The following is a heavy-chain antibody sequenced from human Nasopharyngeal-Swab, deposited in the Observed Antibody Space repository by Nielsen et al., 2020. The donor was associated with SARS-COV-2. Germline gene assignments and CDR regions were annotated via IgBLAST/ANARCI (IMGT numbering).Heavy chain of an antibody. V-gene: IGHV3-33*01. D-gene: IGHD4-17*01. CDR1: GFTFSSYG. CDR3: ARDMDYADYYYYGMDV. Sequence: GGSLRLSCAASGFTFSSYGMHWVRQAPGKGLEWVAVIWYDGSNKYYADSVKGRFTISRDNSKNTLYLQMNSLRAEDTAVYYCARDMDYADYYYYGMDVWGQGTTVTVSS. J-gene: IGHJ6*02. CDR2: IWYDGSNK.